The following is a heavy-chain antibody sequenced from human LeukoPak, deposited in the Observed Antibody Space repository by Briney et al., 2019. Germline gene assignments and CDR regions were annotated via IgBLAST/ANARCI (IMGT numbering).Heavy chain of an antibody. J-gene: IGHJ4*02. CDR1: GFTFSNLW. CDR3: ATSTAAAGTD. Sequence: GGSLRLSCAASGFTFSNLWMSWVRQAPGKGLEWVANIKQDGSEKYYVDSVKGRFTISRDNAQNSLYLQMNSLRAEDTAIYYCATSTAAAGTDWGQGTLVTVSS. D-gene: IGHD6-13*01. V-gene: IGHV3-7*03. CDR2: IKQDGSEK.